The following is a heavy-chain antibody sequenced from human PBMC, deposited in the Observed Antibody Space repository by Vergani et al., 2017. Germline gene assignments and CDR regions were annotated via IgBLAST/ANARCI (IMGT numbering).Heavy chain of an antibody. CDR2: ISSDGGST. V-gene: IGHV3-23*01. J-gene: IGHJ4*02. CDR3: TSRLLGAPVES. D-gene: IGHD1-26*01. Sequence: EVQLLESGGGLVQPGGSLRLSCAASGFTFSTYAMTWVRQAPGKGLEWVSTISSDGGSTYYADSVKGRFTISRDNSKNTLYLRINSLRAGDTAVYYCTSRLLGAPVESWGQGTLVIVSS. CDR1: GFTFSTYA.